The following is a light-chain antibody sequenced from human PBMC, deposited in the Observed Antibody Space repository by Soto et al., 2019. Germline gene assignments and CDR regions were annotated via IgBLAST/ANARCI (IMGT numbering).Light chain of an antibody. CDR2: HVT. Sequence: QSALTQPVSVSGSPGQSITSSCTATSSDVGGYHFVSWYQQHPGKAPKLMIYHVTNRPSVVSHRFSGSKSGNTASLTISGLQAEDEADYYCSSYTSSNTLLFGVGTKLPVL. CDR1: SSDVGGYHF. CDR3: SSYTSSNTLL. V-gene: IGLV2-14*01. J-gene: IGLJ2*01.